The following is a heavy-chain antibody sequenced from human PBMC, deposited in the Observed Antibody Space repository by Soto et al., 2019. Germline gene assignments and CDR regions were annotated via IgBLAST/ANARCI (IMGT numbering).Heavy chain of an antibody. V-gene: IGHV1-18*01. CDR2: ISAYNGNT. D-gene: IGHD6-19*01. J-gene: IGHJ4*02. CDR1: GYTFTSYG. CDR3: ARDGLAVAGTIPLTY. Sequence: ASVKVSCKDSGYTFTSYGISWVRQAPGQGLEWMGWISAYNGNTNYALKLQGRVTMTTDTSTSTAYMELRSLRSDDTAVYYCARDGLAVAGTIPLTYWVQGTLVTVSS.